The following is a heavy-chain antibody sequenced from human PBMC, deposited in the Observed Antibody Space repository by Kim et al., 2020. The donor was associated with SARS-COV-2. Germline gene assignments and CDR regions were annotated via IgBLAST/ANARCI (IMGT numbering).Heavy chain of an antibody. V-gene: IGHV3-23*01. Sequence: GGSLRLSCAASGFTFSSYAMSWVRQAPGKGLEWVSAISGSGGSTYYADSVKGRFTISRDNSKNTLYLQMNSLRAEDTAVYYCAKVWDCSGGSCYFLESYYFDYWGQGTLVTVSS. D-gene: IGHD2-15*01. J-gene: IGHJ4*02. CDR2: ISGSGGST. CDR1: GFTFSSYA. CDR3: AKVWDCSGGSCYFLESYYFDY.